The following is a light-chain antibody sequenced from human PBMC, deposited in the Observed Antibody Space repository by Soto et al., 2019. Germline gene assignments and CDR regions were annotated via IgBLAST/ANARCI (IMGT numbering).Light chain of an antibody. J-gene: IGKJ1*01. Sequence: EILMTHSPSTLSLXXGETATLSCRASQSVSTKLAWYQQKPGQAPRLLINGASTRATGIPARFSGSGSGTEFTLTISSLQSEDFAVYYCQQYKKWPRTFGHGTKVDIK. CDR2: GAS. V-gene: IGKV3-15*01. CDR1: QSVSTK. CDR3: QQYKKWPRT.